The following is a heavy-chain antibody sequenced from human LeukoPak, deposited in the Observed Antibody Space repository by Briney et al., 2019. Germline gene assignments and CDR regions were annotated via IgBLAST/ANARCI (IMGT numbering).Heavy chain of an antibody. CDR2: ISYDGSNK. D-gene: IGHD2-15*01. V-gene: IGHV3-30*03. CDR1: GFTFSSYS. J-gene: IGHJ6*02. Sequence: GGSLRLSCAASGFTFSSYSMNWVRQAPGKGLEWVAVISYDGSNKYYADSVKGRFTISRDNSKNTLYLQMNSLRAEDTAVYYCARSISGYCSGGSCYGAYYYYGMDVWGQGTTVTVSS. CDR3: ARSISGYCSGGSCYGAYYYYGMDV.